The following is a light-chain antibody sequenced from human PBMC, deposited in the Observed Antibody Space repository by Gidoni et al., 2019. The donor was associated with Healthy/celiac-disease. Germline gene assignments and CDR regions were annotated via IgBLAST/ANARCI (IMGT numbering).Light chain of an antibody. CDR1: QSVSGN. CDR3: QQYNNWPPYT. V-gene: IGKV3-15*01. Sequence: EIVMTQSPATLSVSPGERATLSCRASQSVSGNLAWYQPKPGQALRLLIYGASTRATGIPARFSGSGSGTEFTLTISSLQSEDFAVYYCQQYNNWPPYTFGQGTKLEIK. J-gene: IGKJ2*01. CDR2: GAS.